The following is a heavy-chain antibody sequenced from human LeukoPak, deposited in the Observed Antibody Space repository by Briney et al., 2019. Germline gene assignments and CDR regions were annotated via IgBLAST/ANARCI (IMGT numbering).Heavy chain of an antibody. V-gene: IGHV3-30*18. CDR3: AKVGFGFDY. CDR1: GFKFRDYG. J-gene: IGHJ4*02. Sequence: GGSLRLSCLVSGFKFRDYGMHWVRQAPGKGLEWVAHISYGGATEHYADSVRGRFTVSRDDSKNTAYLQMDSLRPEDTASYFCAKVGFGFDYWGQGTVVTVSS. D-gene: IGHD3-16*01. CDR2: ISYGGATE.